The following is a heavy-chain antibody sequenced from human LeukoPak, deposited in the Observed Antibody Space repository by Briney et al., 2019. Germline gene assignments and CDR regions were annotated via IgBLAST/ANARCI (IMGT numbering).Heavy chain of an antibody. CDR1: GGSFSGYY. D-gene: IGHD3-3*01. J-gene: IGHJ6*03. Sequence: SETLSLTCAVYGGSFSGYYWSWIGQPPGKGLEWIGEINHSGSTNYSPSLKSRVTISVDTSKNQFSLKLSSVTAADTAVYYCARRITIFGRGGSYMDVWGKGTTVTVSS. V-gene: IGHV4-34*01. CDR2: INHSGST. CDR3: ARRITIFGRGGSYMDV.